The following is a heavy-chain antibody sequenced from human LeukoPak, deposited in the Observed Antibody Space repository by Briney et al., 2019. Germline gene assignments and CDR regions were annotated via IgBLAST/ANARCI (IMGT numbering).Heavy chain of an antibody. J-gene: IGHJ4*02. CDR2: INHSGST. CDR1: GGSFSGYY. V-gene: IGHV4-34*01. D-gene: IGHD6-6*01. CDR3: ARGLSSSSLYYFDH. Sequence: SETLSLTCAVYGGSFSGYYWSWIRQPPGKGLEWIGEINHSGSTNYNPSLKSRVTISVDTSKNQFSLKLSSVTAADTAVYYCARGLSSSSLYYFDHWGQGTLVTVSS.